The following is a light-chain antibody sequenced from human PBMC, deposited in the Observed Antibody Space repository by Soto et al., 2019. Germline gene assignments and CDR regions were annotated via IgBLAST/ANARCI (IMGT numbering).Light chain of an antibody. CDR1: SGSIASNY. Sequence: NFMLTQPHSVSEPPGKTVTISCTGSSGSIASNYVQWYQQRPGSAPTTVIYEDNRRPSGVPDRFSGSIDNSSNSASLTISGLKTEDEADYYCQSYDSNNWVFGGGTKLTVL. J-gene: IGLJ3*02. CDR2: EDN. V-gene: IGLV6-57*02. CDR3: QSYDSNNWV.